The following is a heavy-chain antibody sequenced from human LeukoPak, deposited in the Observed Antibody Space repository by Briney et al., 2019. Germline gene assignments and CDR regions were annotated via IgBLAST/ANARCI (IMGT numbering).Heavy chain of an antibody. V-gene: IGHV1-69*01. CDR1: GGTFSSYA. D-gene: IGHD2-21*02. CDR3: AILALAYCGGDCYSGGSDY. J-gene: IGHJ4*02. CDR2: IIPIFGTA. Sequence: GSSVKVSCKASGGTFSSYAISRVRQAPGQGLEWMGGIIPIFGTANYAQKFQGRVTITADESTSTAYVELSSLRSEDTAVYYCAILALAYCGGDCYSGGSDYWGQGTLVTVSS.